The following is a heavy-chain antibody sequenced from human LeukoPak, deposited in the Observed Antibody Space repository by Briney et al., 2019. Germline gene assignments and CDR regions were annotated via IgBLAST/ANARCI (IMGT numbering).Heavy chain of an antibody. CDR1: GGSISRYY. V-gene: IGHV4-59*08. D-gene: IGHD2-8*01. CDR2: ISYSGST. J-gene: IGHJ4*02. Sequence: PSETLSLTCTVSGGSISRYYWGWIRQPPGKGLEYIGYISYSGSTNYNPSLKSRLTISVDTSRNQISLRLASLNAADTALYYCSRLNNGIRWHYFDLWGQGTLVTVSS. CDR3: SRLNNGIRWHYFDL.